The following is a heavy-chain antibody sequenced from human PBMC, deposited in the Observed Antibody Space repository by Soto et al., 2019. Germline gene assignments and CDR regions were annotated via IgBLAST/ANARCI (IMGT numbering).Heavy chain of an antibody. CDR3: ARGYCSGGSCSSPPDY. Sequence: VGSLVLSCTAAGVTSNNYWMTWVRQTPGRGLEWVANLNQYGSDKYYVDSVKGRFTISRENAKNSLSLQMKGLRAEDTAVYYCARGYCSGGSCSSPPDYWGRGTLVIVSS. V-gene: IGHV3-7*04. CDR2: LNQYGSDK. J-gene: IGHJ4*02. CDR1: GVTSNNYW. D-gene: IGHD2-15*01.